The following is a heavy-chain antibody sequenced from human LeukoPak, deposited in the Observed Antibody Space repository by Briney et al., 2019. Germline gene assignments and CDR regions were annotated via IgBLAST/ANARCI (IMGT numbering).Heavy chain of an antibody. V-gene: IGHV4-4*07. Sequence: SETLSLTCTVSGGSISSFYWNWIRQPAGKGLEWIGRIYTSGSTKYNPSLKSRVTMSGDTSKNQFSLKLSSVTAADTAVYYCARGTGYSISWPPHWGQGTLVTVSS. D-gene: IGHD6-13*01. CDR2: IYTSGST. CDR3: ARGTGYSISWPPH. J-gene: IGHJ4*02. CDR1: GGSISSFY.